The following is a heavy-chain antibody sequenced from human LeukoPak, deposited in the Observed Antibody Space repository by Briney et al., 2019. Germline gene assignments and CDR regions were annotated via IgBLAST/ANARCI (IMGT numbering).Heavy chain of an antibody. CDR1: GFTFSSYA. Sequence: GGSLRLSCSASGFTFSSYAMHWVRQAPGNGLEYVSAISSNGGSTYYADPVKGRFTISRDNSKNTLYLQMSSLRAEDTAVYYCVKGQRYYDSSGYYSIEYFQHWGQGTLVTVSS. CDR2: ISSNGGST. CDR3: VKGQRYYDSSGYYSIEYFQH. D-gene: IGHD3-22*01. V-gene: IGHV3-64D*09. J-gene: IGHJ1*01.